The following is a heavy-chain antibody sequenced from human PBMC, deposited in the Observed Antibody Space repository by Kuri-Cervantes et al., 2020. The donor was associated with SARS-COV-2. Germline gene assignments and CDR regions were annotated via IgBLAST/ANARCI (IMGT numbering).Heavy chain of an antibody. J-gene: IGHJ5*02. CDR1: GFTFSSYS. CDR3: AGQPLEYSSSRTNNA. V-gene: IGHV3-21*04. CDR2: ISRSSSYI. Sequence: LSLTCAASGFTFSSYSMNWVRQAPGKGPEWVSSISRSSSYIYYADSVKGRFTISRDNSKNTLYLQMNSLRAEDTAVYYCAGQPLEYSSSRTNNAWGQGTLVTVSS. D-gene: IGHD6-6*01.